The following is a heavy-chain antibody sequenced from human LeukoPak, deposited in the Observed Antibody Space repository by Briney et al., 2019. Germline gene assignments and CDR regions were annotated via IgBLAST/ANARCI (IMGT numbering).Heavy chain of an antibody. Sequence: ASVKVSCKASGYSFTGYYMHWVRQAPGQGLEWMGWINPNSGVTNYGQKFQGRVTMTRDTSITTAYMELNSLRSDDTAVYYCFRQRNSGGYYSNYWGQGTLVTVS. CDR1: GYSFTGYY. CDR2: INPNSGVT. J-gene: IGHJ4*02. D-gene: IGHD3-10*01. CDR3: FRQRNSGGYYSNY. V-gene: IGHV1-2*02.